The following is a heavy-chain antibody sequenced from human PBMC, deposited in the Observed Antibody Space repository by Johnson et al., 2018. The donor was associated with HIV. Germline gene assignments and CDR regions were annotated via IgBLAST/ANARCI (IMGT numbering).Heavy chain of an antibody. Sequence: QVQLVESGGGVVRPGGSLRLSCAASGFTFDDSGMSWVRQAPGKGLEWISYISSSGSTIYYADSVKGRFTISRDNAKNSLYLQMNSLRAEDTALYYCARERRSTNTWYVRDAFDIWGQGTMVTVSS. CDR3: ARERRSTNTWYVRDAFDI. CDR2: ISSSGSTI. J-gene: IGHJ3*02. CDR1: GFTFDDSG. D-gene: IGHD2-2*01. V-gene: IGHV3-11*01.